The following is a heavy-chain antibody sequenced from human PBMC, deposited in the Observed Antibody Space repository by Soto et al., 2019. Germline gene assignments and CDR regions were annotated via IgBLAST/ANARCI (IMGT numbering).Heavy chain of an antibody. J-gene: IGHJ6*02. D-gene: IGHD6-19*01. Sequence: PSETLSLTCTVSGGSISSSSYYWGWSCQPPGKGLEWIGSNYYSGSTYYNASLKSRVTISVDTSKNQFSLKLRSVTAADTAVYYCASDRSSGWDQGYGMDVWGQGTTVTVSS. CDR3: ASDRSSGWDQGYGMDV. V-gene: IGHV4-39*07. CDR1: GGSISSSSYY. CDR2: NYYSGST.